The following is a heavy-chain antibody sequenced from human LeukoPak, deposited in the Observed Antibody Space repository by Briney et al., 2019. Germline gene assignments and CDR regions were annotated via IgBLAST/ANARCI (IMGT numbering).Heavy chain of an antibody. CDR1: GYTFTSYG. V-gene: IGHV1-18*01. Sequence: GASVKVSCKASGYTFTSYGISWVRQAPGHGLEWMGWISAYNGNTNYAQKFQGRVTMTTDTSTSTAYMELRSLRSDDTAVYYCARDRYGGNEFDYWGQGTLVTVSS. CDR2: ISAYNGNT. J-gene: IGHJ4*02. CDR3: ARDRYGGNEFDY. D-gene: IGHD4-23*01.